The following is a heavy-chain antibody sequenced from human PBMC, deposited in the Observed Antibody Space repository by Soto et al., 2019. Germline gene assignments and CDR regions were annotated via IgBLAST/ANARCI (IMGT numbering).Heavy chain of an antibody. V-gene: IGHV5-51*01. J-gene: IGHJ6*02. CDR2: IYPDDSGT. CDR3: ERLTGVPHYHSMEV. Sequence: GESLKISCEGSGYTFSTFWVGCVRQMPWKGLEWMGSIYPDDSGTKYSPSLQGQVTISADKSITTAYLQWSSLKASDTAIYYCERLTGVPHYHSMEVWGQGTPVTVSS. CDR1: GYTFSTFW. D-gene: IGHD3-9*01.